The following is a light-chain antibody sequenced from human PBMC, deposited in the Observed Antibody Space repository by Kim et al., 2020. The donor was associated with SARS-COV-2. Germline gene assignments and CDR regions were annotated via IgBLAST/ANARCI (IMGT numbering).Light chain of an antibody. CDR2: RDN. J-gene: IGLJ2*01. CDR1: NIGSKN. CDR3: QVWDSSTVV. V-gene: IGLV3-9*01. Sequence: VALGQTGRITCGGNNIGSKNVHWYQQKPGQALVLVIYRDNSRPSGIPERFSDANSVNTATLTISRAQAGDEGDYYCQVWDSSTVVFGGGTQLTVL.